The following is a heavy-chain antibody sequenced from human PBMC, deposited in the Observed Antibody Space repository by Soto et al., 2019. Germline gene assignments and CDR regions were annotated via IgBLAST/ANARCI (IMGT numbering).Heavy chain of an antibody. CDR2: INPNSGGT. CDR1: GYTFTDYF. CDR3: ARSLSNIAARPDY. V-gene: IGHV1-2*02. D-gene: IGHD6-6*01. Sequence: QVQLVQSGAEVKKPGASVEVSCKASGYTFTDYFVHWVRQAPGQGLEWMGWINPNSGGTNYAQKFQGRDTLTRDTSHTTADRELRSLSSDDTAVYYCARSLSNIAARPDYWGQGTLVTVSS. J-gene: IGHJ4*02.